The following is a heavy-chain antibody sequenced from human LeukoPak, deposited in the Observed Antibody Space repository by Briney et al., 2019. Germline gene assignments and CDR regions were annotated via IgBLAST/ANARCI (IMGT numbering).Heavy chain of an antibody. CDR3: ARGSEWEPLYYFDY. V-gene: IGHV3-74*01. CDR1: GFTFSTYW. J-gene: IGHJ4*02. D-gene: IGHD1-26*01. Sequence: GGSLRLSCAASGFTFSTYWMHWVRQGPGKGLVWVSRTNPDGSSTSYADSVKGRFTISRDNAKNSLYLQMNSLRAEDTAVYYCARGSEWEPLYYFDYWGQGNLVTVSS. CDR2: TNPDGSST.